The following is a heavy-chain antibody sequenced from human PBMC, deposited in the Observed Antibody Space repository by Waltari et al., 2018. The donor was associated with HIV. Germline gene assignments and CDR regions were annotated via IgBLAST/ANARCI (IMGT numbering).Heavy chain of an antibody. J-gene: IGHJ6*02. D-gene: IGHD3-9*01. CDR1: GFTFRSYG. CDR3: AKDTDLTGFFYYYGLDV. Sequence: QVQLVESGGGVVQPGRSLRLSCAASGFTFRSYGMHWVRQASGKGVEWVAVSSYDESNKYYADSVKCRFTISRDNSKNTLYLQMNSLRAEDTAVYYCAKDTDLTGFFYYYGLDVCGRGTTVTVSS. V-gene: IGHV3-30*18. CDR2: SSYDESNK.